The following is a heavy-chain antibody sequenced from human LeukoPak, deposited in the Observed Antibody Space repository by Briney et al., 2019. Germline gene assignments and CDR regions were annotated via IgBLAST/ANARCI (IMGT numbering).Heavy chain of an antibody. J-gene: IGHJ4*02. V-gene: IGHV4-34*01. CDR1: GGSFSGYY. Sequence: SETLSLTCAVYGGSFSGYYWSWIRQPPEKGLEWIGEINHSGSTNYNPSLKSRVTISVDTSKNQFSLKLSSVTAADTAVYYCALRGTGGAILDWGQGTLVTVSS. D-gene: IGHD3-16*02. CDR2: INHSGST. CDR3: ALRGTGGAILD.